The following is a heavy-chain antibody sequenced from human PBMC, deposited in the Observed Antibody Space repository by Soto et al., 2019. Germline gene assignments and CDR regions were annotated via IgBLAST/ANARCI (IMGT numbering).Heavy chain of an antibody. V-gene: IGHV4-59*01. Sequence: QVQLPESRPGLVKPSETLSLTCTVSGGSISSYYWSWIRQPPGKGLEWIGYIYYSGSTTYNPSLASRVTISVYTSKNQCALKRSSVTAADTAVYYCARGYEGGGLYLGWCGPWGQGTQVTFSS. CDR2: IYYSGST. CDR1: GGSISSYY. CDR3: ARGYEGGGLYLGWCGP. J-gene: IGHJ5*02. D-gene: IGHD2-8*01.